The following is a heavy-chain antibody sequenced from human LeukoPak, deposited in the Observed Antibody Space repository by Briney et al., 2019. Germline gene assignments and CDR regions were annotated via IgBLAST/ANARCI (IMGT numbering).Heavy chain of an antibody. Sequence: SGGSLRLSCAASGFTFSSFSRYGMNWVRQAPGKGLEWVAVISYDGRNKYYADSVKGRCTISRDNSKNTLYLQMNSLRVEDTAVYYCARPSGSGYPPYYYYYMDVWGKGTTVTVSS. CDR3: ARPSGSGYPPYYYYYMDV. CDR1: GFTFSSFSRYG. V-gene: IGHV3-30*03. J-gene: IGHJ6*03. D-gene: IGHD5-12*01. CDR2: ISYDGRNK.